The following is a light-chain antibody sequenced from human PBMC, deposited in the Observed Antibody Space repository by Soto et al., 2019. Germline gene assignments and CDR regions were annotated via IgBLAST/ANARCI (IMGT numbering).Light chain of an antibody. CDR2: DAS. Sequence: DIQMTQSPSSLSASVGDRVTITCQASQDINNYLNWYQLKPGKAPELLIYDASNLQTGVPTRFSGSGSGKHFIFTISSLQPEDIATYFCQQYDFLVTFGQGTRLEIQ. CDR3: QQYDFLVT. J-gene: IGKJ5*01. CDR1: QDINNY. V-gene: IGKV1-33*01.